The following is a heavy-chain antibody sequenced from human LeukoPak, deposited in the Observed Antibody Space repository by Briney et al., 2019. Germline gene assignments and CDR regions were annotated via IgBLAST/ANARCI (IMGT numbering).Heavy chain of an antibody. CDR1: GFTVSSNY. J-gene: IGHJ4*02. Sequence: GGSLRLSCVVSGFTVSSNYMSWVRQAPGKGLEWVSVLYSGGSTYYADSVKGRFTISRDNSKNTLFLQMNSLRAEDTAVYYCARHTPSYYYDSSGPFDYWGQGTLVTVSS. D-gene: IGHD3-22*01. CDR2: LYSGGST. V-gene: IGHV3-53*01. CDR3: ARHTPSYYYDSSGPFDY.